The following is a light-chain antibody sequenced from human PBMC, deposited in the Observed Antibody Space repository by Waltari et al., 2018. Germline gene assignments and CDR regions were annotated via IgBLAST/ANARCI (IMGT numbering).Light chain of an antibody. J-gene: IGLJ2*01. V-gene: IGLV2-23*02. Sequence: QSALTQPASVSGSPGQSITISCTGSSSDVGNYKRVSWYQQHPGKAPTLMIYAVSKRPAVGSDRLHGSESGDTAGLTISGLQPEDEADYFGCSYAGSSKGVFGGGTKVTVL. CDR3: CSYAGSSKGV. CDR2: AVS. CDR1: SSDVGNYKR.